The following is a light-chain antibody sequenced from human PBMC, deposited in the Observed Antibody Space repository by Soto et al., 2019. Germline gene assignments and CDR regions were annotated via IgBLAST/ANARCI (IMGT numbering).Light chain of an antibody. Sequence: EIVLTQFLATLPLSPGEGATLSCRASQSVSSSYLAWYQQKPGQAPRLLIYGASSRATGIPDRFSGSGSGTDFTLTISRLEPEDFAVYYCQQYGSSSITFGQGTRLEIK. J-gene: IGKJ5*01. CDR1: QSVSSSY. CDR3: QQYGSSSIT. V-gene: IGKV3-20*01. CDR2: GAS.